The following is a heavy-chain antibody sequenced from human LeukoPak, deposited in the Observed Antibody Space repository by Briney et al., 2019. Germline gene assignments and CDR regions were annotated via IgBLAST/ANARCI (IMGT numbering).Heavy chain of an antibody. J-gene: IGHJ4*02. CDR1: GDSIFSTTYY. CDR3: ARLYQGKRPPDY. V-gene: IGHV4-39*01. D-gene: IGHD6-25*01. Sequence: SETLSLTCTVSGDSIFSTTYYWGWIRQPPGKGLEWIGSIFHSGSTYYNPSLRSRVTISVDTSKTQLSLSLRSVTAADTAVYYCARLYQGKRPPDYWGQGTLVTVSS. CDR2: IFHSGST.